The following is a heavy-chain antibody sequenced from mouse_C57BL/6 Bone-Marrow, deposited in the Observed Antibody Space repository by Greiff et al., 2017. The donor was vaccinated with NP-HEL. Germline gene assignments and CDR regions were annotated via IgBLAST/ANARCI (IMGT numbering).Heavy chain of an antibody. CDR2: ISSGRTTL. CDR1: GFTFSDYG. J-gene: IGHJ4*01. D-gene: IGHD2-3*01. V-gene: IGHV5-17*01. CDR3: ARRMVSTGYYAMDY. Sequence: EVMLVESGGGLVKPGGSLTLSCAASGFTFSDYGMHCVRQAPEKGLEWVSYISSGRTTLYYADTVKGRFTISRDDAKNTLFLQMTRLRSEDTAMYYCARRMVSTGYYAMDYWGQGTSVTVSS.